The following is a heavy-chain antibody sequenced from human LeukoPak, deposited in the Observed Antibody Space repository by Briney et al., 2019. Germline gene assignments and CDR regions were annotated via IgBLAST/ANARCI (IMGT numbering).Heavy chain of an antibody. CDR2: IYHSGST. J-gene: IGHJ5*02. V-gene: IGHV4-38-2*02. D-gene: IGHD2-2*01. CDR3: ARSGSAGVVVVPAAIGANWFDP. CDR1: GYSISSGYY. Sequence: SETLSLTCTVSGYSISSGYYWGWIRQPPGKGLEWIGSIYHSGSTYYNPSLKSRVTISVDTSKNQFSLQLNSVTPEDTAVYYCARSGSAGVVVVPAAIGANWFDPWGQGTLVTVSS.